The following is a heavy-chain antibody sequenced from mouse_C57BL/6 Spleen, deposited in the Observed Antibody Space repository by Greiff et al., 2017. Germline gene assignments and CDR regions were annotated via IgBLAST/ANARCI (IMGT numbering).Heavy chain of an antibody. D-gene: IGHD2-4*01. CDR3: ARGVYYDYDWYFGG. CDR1: GYAFSSSW. CDR2: IYPGDGDT. J-gene: IGHJ1*03. V-gene: IGHV1-82*01. Sequence: VQLQESGPELVKPGASVKISCKASGYAFSSSWMNWVKQRPGKGLEWIGRIYPGDGDTNYNGKFKGKATLTADKSSSTAYMQLSSLTSEDSAVYFCARGVYYDYDWYFGGWGTGTTVTVSS.